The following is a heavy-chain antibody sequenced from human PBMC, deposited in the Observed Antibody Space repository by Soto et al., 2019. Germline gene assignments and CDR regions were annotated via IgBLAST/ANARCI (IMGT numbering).Heavy chain of an antibody. J-gene: IGHJ4*02. V-gene: IGHV3-11*01. CDR2: ISGDGTTQ. D-gene: IGHD3-10*01. CDR3: AGDPFYYASGF. Sequence: GGSLRLSCAASGFKFGDHYMTWIRQAPGKGLEWVSKISGDGTTQYYADSVKGRFTVSRDNTKNSLHLQMNRLRAEDTALYYCAGDPFYYASGFWGPGTLVTVSS. CDR1: GFKFGDHY.